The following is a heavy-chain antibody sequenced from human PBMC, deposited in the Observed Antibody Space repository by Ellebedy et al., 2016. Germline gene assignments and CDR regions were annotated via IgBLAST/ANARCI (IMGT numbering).Heavy chain of an antibody. V-gene: IGHV4-4*02. J-gene: IGHJ5*02. CDR2: IYHSGST. Sequence: SETLSLTCAVSGGSISSSNWWSWVRQPPGKGLEWIGEIYHSGSTNYNPSLKSRVTISVDKSKNQFSLKLTSVTAADTAVYYCARGFNFYWLSKGGYWFDPWGQGTLVTVSS. D-gene: IGHD3-9*01. CDR3: ARGFNFYWLSKGGYWFDP. CDR1: GGSISSSNW.